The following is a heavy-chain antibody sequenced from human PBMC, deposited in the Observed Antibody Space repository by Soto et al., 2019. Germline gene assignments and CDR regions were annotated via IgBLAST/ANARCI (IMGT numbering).Heavy chain of an antibody. J-gene: IGHJ4*02. CDR3: ARGVTMVRGEPYYFDY. V-gene: IGHV4-30-4*01. CDR2: IYYSGST. Sequence: SETLSLTCTVSGGSISSGDYYWSWIRQPPGKGLEWIGYIYYSGSTYYNPSLKSRVTISVDTSKNQFSLKLSSVTAADTAVYYCARGVTMVRGEPYYFDYWGQGTLVTVSS. D-gene: IGHD3-10*01. CDR1: GGSISSGDYY.